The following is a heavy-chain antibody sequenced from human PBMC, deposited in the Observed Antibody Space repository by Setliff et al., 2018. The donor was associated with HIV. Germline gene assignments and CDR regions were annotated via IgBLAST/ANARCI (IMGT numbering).Heavy chain of an antibody. D-gene: IGHD1-7*01. V-gene: IGHV3-74*01. CDR3: ARPGDGTGTLDV. J-gene: IGHJ3*01. Sequence: GGSLRLSCAASGFTFSSYWMHWVRQAPGKGLEWVSYITGDGSTTRYADSVKGRFTISRDNARNSLYLQMDSLRAEDTALYYCARPGDGTGTLDVWGLGTMVTVSS. CDR2: ITGDGSTT. CDR1: GFTFSSYW.